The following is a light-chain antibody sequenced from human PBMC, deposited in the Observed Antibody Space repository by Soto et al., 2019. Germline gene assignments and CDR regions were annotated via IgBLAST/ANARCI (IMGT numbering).Light chain of an antibody. CDR2: DVS. V-gene: IGLV2-11*01. CDR1: SSDVGGYNY. CDR3: CSYAGSYTS. Sequence: QSLLTQPPSASGSPGQSVTISCTGASSDVGGYNYVSWYQQHPGKAPKLMIYDVSKRPSGVPDRFSGSKSGNTASLTISGLQAEDEADYYCCSYAGSYTSFGTGTKVTVL. J-gene: IGLJ1*01.